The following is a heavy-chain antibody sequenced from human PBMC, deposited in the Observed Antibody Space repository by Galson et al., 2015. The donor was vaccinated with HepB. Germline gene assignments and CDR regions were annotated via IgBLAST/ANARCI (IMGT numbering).Heavy chain of an antibody. J-gene: IGHJ4*02. Sequence: SLRLSCAASGFTFDDYAMHWVRQAPGKGLEWVSGISWNSGNIEYADSVKGRFTISRDNAKNSLYLQMNSLRAEDTALYYCAKTGGYVGMRPNFDYWGQGTLVTVSS. CDR2: ISWNSGNI. D-gene: IGHD5-12*01. CDR1: GFTFDDYA. V-gene: IGHV3-9*01. CDR3: AKTGGYVGMRPNFDY.